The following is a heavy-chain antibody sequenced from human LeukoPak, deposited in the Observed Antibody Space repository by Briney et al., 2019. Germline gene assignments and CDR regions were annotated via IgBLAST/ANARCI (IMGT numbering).Heavy chain of an antibody. D-gene: IGHD1-1*01. V-gene: IGHV1-18*01. CDR1: GYTFTSYG. Sequence: ASVKVSCKASGYTFTSYGISWVRQAPGQGLEWMGWISAYNGNTNYAQKLQGRVTMTTDTSTSTAYMELRSLRSDDTAVYYCAKANERYYYYYMDVWGKGTTVTVSS. J-gene: IGHJ6*03. CDR3: AKANERYYYYYMDV. CDR2: ISAYNGNT.